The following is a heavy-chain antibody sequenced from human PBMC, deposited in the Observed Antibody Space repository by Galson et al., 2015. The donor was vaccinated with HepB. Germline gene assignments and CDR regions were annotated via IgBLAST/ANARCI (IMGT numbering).Heavy chain of an antibody. Sequence: SVKVSCKASGGTFNIYAISWVRQAPGQGLEWMGRIFPILAITNYAQKFQGRVTITADKSTTTAYMELSSLRSEDTAVYYCASRGGAHYDNHGHLPHWGQGTLVTVSS. J-gene: IGHJ4*02. D-gene: IGHD3-22*01. CDR1: GGTFNIYA. CDR2: IFPILAIT. V-gene: IGHV1-69*04. CDR3: ASRGGAHYDNHGHLPH.